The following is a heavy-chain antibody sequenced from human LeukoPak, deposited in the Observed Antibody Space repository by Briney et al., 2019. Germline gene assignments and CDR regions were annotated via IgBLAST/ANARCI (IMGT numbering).Heavy chain of an antibody. CDR1: GFTLDDYA. CDR3: VRGMVGAGRVDY. CDR2: VTSNTTWNSGST. D-gene: IGHD1-26*01. Sequence: GGSLRLSCVASGFTLDDYAMHWVRHAPGKGLEWVSGVTSNTTWNSGSTNYADSVKGRFTISRDSAKNSLYLQMNSLGAEDTAVYYCVRGMVGAGRVDYWGQGTLVTVSS. V-gene: IGHV3-9*01. J-gene: IGHJ4*02.